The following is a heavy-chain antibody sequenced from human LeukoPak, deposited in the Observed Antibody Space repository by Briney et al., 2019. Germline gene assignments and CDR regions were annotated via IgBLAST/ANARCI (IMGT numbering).Heavy chain of an antibody. D-gene: IGHD6-13*01. V-gene: IGHV1-18*01. CDR3: ARDKDWDSSSWYGLGKINFDP. CDR1: GSTFTIYG. CDR2: ISAYNGNT. J-gene: IGHJ5*02. Sequence: ASVTVSFKASGSTFTIYGISWVRQAPGQGLEWMGWISAYNGNTNYAQKLQGRVTMTTDTSTSTAYMELRSLRSDDTAVYYCARDKDWDSSSWYGLGKINFDPWGQGTLVTVSS.